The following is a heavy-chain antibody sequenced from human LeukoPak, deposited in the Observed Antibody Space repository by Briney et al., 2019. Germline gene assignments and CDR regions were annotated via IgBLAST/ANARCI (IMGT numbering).Heavy chain of an antibody. Sequence: GGSLRLSCAASGFTFSSYGMSWVRQVPGKGLEWVSSISHTGGSPYYADSVKGRFTVSRDNSKNTLYLQMNSLRAEDTAVYYCATGLGYGSGSTGYWGQGTLVTVSS. CDR1: GFTFSSYG. J-gene: IGHJ4*02. V-gene: IGHV3-23*01. CDR3: ATGLGYGSGSTGY. D-gene: IGHD3-10*01. CDR2: ISHTGGSP.